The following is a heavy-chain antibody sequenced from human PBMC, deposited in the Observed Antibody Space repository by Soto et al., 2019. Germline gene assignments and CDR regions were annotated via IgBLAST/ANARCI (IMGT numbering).Heavy chain of an antibody. J-gene: IGHJ4*02. V-gene: IGHV3-30-3*01. CDR2: ISYDGSNK. CDR3: ARDRDNGDYSFVDY. Sequence: QVQLVESGGGVVQPGRSLRLSCAASGFTFSSYAMHWVRQAPGKGLEWVAVISYDGSNKYYADSVKGRFTISRDNSKNTLYLQMNSLRAEDTAVYYWARDRDNGDYSFVDYWGQGTLVTVSS. D-gene: IGHD4-17*01. CDR1: GFTFSSYA.